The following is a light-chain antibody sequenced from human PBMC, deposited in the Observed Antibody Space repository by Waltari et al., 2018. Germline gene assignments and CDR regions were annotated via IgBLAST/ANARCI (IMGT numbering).Light chain of an antibody. J-gene: IGKJ1*01. V-gene: IGKV3-15*01. CDR3: QQYNNLAA. CDR1: QSVSSN. CDR2: GAS. Sequence: EIVMTQSPATLSVSPGERATLSCRASQSVSSNLAWYQQKPGQAPRLLIYGASTRATGIPARFSDSGSGTEFTLTISSLQSEDFAVYYCQQYNNLAAFGQGTKVEIK.